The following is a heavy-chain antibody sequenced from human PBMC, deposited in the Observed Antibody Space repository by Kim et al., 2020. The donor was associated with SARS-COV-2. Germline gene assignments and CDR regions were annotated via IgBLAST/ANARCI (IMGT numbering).Heavy chain of an antibody. J-gene: IGHJ5*02. Sequence: SETLSLTCTVSGGSISSVGYYWSWIRQHPGKGLEWIGYIYYSGSTYYNPSLKSRVTISVDTSKNQFSLKLSSVTAADTAVYYCARVLYSSSWWDWFDPWGQGTLVTVSS. D-gene: IGHD6-13*01. V-gene: IGHV4-31*03. CDR1: GGSISSVGYY. CDR2: IYYSGST. CDR3: ARVLYSSSWWDWFDP.